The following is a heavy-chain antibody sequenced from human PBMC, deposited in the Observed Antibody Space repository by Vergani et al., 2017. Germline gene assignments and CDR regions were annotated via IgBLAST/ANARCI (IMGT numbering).Heavy chain of an antibody. CDR3: VKRTDRAFSSSRFILAPPGPVFDS. Sequence: VQLVESGGGLVKRGGSLRLSCVVSGFALNRHAMYWVRQAPGKGLEWVVGISFDGTNEYYPDLVKGRFTISRDIAKNTLYLQMNSLTSDDTAMYYCVKRTDRAFSSSRFILAPPGPVFDSWGQGTLVTVSS. CDR1: GFALNRHA. D-gene: IGHD6-6*01. CDR2: ISFDGTNE. V-gene: IGHV3-30-3*01. J-gene: IGHJ4*02.